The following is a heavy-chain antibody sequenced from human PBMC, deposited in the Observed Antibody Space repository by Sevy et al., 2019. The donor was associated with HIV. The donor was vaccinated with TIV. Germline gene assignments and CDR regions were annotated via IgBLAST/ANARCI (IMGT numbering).Heavy chain of an antibody. CDR2: ISSSSSYI. CDR3: ARGRDYGDYQGLDIGLL. CDR1: GFTFSSYS. D-gene: IGHD4-17*01. V-gene: IGHV3-21*01. J-gene: IGHJ1*01. Sequence: GESLKISCAASGFTFSSYSMNWVRQAPGKGLEWVSSISSSSSYIYYAVSVKGRFTISRDNAKNSLYLQMNSLRAEDTTVYYCARGRDYGDYQGLDIGLLWGQGTLVTVSS.